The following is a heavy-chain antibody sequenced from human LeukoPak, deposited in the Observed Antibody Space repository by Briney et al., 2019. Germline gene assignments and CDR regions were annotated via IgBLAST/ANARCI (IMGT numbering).Heavy chain of an antibody. V-gene: IGHV3-23*01. D-gene: IGHD3-16*01. J-gene: IGHJ4*02. Sequence: GGSLRLSCAASGFTFGNCVMNWVRQAPGKGLEWVSSISSSGITTYYAVSLKGQFTISRDNSMSTLYLQIDSLRAEDTAIYYCARTYDGKIGVAPFDYWGQGTLVTVSS. CDR1: GFTFGNCV. CDR3: ARTYDGKIGVAPFDY. CDR2: ISSSGITT.